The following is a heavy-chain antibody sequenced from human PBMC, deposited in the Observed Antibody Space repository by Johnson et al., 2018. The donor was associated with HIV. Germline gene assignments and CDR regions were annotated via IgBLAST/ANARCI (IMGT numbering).Heavy chain of an antibody. CDR3: TRLPSGYSRDAFDI. D-gene: IGHD5-18*01. CDR2: IHWNGGRT. V-gene: IGHV3-20*04. Sequence: VQLVESGGSVVRPGGSLRLSCAASGFTFDDYGMSWVRQAPGTGLEWVSGIHWNGGRTGYADSVKGRFTISRDNSKNTLHLEMNSLSAVDTALYYCTRLPSGYSRDAFDIWGQGTMVTVSS. CDR1: GFTFDDYG. J-gene: IGHJ3*02.